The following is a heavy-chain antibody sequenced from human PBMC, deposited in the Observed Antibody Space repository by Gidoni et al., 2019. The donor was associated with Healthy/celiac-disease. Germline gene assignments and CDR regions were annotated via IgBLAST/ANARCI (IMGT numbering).Heavy chain of an antibody. J-gene: IGHJ3*02. V-gene: IGHV3-23*01. CDR3: AKDLNGAVAGTGELDAFDI. CDR1: GFTFSIYV. D-gene: IGHD6-19*01. Sequence: EVQLLESGGGLVQPGGSLRLPCAASGFTFSIYVMSWVRQAPGKGLGWVSAISGSGGSTYYADSVKGRFTISRDNSKNTLYLQMNSLRAEDTAVYYCAKDLNGAVAGTGELDAFDIWGQGTMVTVSS. CDR2: ISGSGGST.